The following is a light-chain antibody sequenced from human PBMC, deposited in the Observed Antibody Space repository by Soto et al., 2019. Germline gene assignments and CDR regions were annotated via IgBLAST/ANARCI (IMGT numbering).Light chain of an antibody. CDR2: GAS. CDR3: QKYDSATLT. Sequence: DIQMTQSPSSLSASVGDRVTITCRASQGISNNLAWYQQKPGKVPRLLIYGASTLQSGVPSRFSGSGSGTDFTLTISSLQPEDVATYYCQKYDSATLTFGQGTKVEFK. CDR1: QGISNN. J-gene: IGKJ1*01. V-gene: IGKV1-27*01.